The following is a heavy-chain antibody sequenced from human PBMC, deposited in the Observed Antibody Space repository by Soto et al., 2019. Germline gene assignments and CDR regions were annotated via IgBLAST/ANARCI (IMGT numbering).Heavy chain of an antibody. CDR1: GFNIDDYA. Sequence: PGGSLRLSCAASGFNIDDYAMYWVRQAPGKGLEWVSGISWNSGSIDYAASVKGRFTISRGNSKNTLYLQMNSLRAEDTAVYYCARDLAYDSSGYYSTDYWGQGTLVTVSS. J-gene: IGHJ4*02. V-gene: IGHV3-9*01. CDR2: ISWNSGSI. D-gene: IGHD3-22*01. CDR3: ARDLAYDSSGYYSTDY.